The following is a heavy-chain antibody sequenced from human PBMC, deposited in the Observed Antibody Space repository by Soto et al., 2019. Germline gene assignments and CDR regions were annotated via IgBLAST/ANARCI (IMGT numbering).Heavy chain of an antibody. CDR2: IYSGGST. CDR1: GFTVSSNY. J-gene: IGHJ4*02. CDR3: ARVNTIFGVVMD. Sequence: VGSLRLSCAASGFTVSSNYMSWVRQAPGKGLEWVSVIYSGGSTYYADSVKGRFTISRDNSKNTLYLQMNSLRAEDTAVYYCARVNTIFGVVMDWGQGTLVTVYS. D-gene: IGHD3-3*01. V-gene: IGHV3-53*01.